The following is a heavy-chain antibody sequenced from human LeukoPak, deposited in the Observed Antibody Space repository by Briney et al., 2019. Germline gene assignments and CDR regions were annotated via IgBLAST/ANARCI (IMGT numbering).Heavy chain of an antibody. V-gene: IGHV3-23*01. J-gene: IGHJ4*02. CDR3: SGTQTPQREVDC. CDR2: ISGSGGST. CDR1: GYSFRVDA. Sequence: GESLRLSCAASGYSFRVDAMGWVRQAPGKGLEWVSAISGSGGSTYYADSVKGRFTISRDNSKNTLYLQINHLRPEVTAVYYCSGTQTPQREVDCWGQGTLVTVSS.